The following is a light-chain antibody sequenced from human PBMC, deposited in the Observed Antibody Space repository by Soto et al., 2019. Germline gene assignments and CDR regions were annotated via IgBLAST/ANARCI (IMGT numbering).Light chain of an antibody. J-gene: IGKJ5*01. CDR1: QSVSIN. CDR3: QQYGNSPNT. CDR2: GAS. V-gene: IGKV3-15*01. Sequence: EIVLTQSPATLSVSPGETVTLSCRASQSVSINVAWYQQKPGQSPRLLISGASTRATGIPARFSGSGSGTEFTLTINRLEPEDFAVYYCQQYGNSPNTFGQGTDWRL.